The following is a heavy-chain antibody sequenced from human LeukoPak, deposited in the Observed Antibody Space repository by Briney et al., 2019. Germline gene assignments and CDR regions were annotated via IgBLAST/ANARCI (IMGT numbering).Heavy chain of an antibody. Sequence: GGSLRLSCTTSGFNFRAYWMGWVRQAPGKGLEWVGRIKSKTDGGTTDYAAPVKGRFTISRDDSKNTLYLQMNSLKTEDTAVYYCTTWWLSPFDYWGQGTLVTVSS. J-gene: IGHJ4*02. V-gene: IGHV3-15*01. D-gene: IGHD2-15*01. CDR1: GFNFRAYW. CDR2: IKSKTDGGTT. CDR3: TTWWLSPFDY.